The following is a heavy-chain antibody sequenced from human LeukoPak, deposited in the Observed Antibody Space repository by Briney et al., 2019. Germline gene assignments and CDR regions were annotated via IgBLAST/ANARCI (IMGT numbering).Heavy chain of an antibody. J-gene: IGHJ4*02. CDR1: GFTFNNAW. D-gene: IGHD2-2*01. V-gene: IGHV3-15*01. CDR2: IKREADGGTR. CDR3: TTALDTPGYCGSTGCSLGY. Sequence: PGGSLRLSCAGSGFTFNNAWMSWVRQAPGKGLEWVGRIKREADGGTREYAAPVKGRFIISRDDSKNTLYLQMNSLKTEDTAVYYCTTALDTPGYCGSTGCSLGYWGQGTLVTVAS.